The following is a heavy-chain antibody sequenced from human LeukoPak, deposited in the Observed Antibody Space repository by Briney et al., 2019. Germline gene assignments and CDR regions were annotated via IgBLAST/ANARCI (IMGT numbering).Heavy chain of an antibody. CDR1: GGSISSYY. CDR2: IYYSGST. V-gene: IGHV4-59*08. Sequence: SETLSLTCTVSGGSISSYYWSWIRQPSGKGLEWIGYIYYSGSTNYNPSLKSRVTISVDTSKNQFSLKLSSVTAADTAVYYCASLETYSSSSGGDYWGQGTLVTVSS. J-gene: IGHJ4*02. CDR3: ASLETYSSSSGGDY. D-gene: IGHD6-13*01.